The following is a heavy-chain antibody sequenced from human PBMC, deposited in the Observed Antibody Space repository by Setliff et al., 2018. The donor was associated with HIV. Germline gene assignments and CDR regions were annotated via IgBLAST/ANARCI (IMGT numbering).Heavy chain of an antibody. CDR3: ARVSDEPTIFGVVIRNDYFDY. J-gene: IGHJ4*02. D-gene: IGHD3-3*01. CDR2: ITDYNGNT. CDR1: GYTFDSYG. Sequence: EASVKVSCKASGYTFDSYGISWVRQAPGQGLEWMGWITDYNGNTNYAQKLQGRVTMTTDTSTSTAYMELRSLRSDDTAVYYCARVSDEPTIFGVVIRNDYFDYWGQGTLVTVSS. V-gene: IGHV1-18*01.